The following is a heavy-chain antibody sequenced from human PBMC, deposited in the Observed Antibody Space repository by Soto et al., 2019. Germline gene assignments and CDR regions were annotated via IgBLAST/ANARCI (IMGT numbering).Heavy chain of an antibody. D-gene: IGHD1-1*01. Sequence: EVQLVESGGGLVQPGGSLRLSCAASGFTVSNNYMRWVRQAPGKGLEWVSLIYSGGATYYADSVKGRFTISRDNSKNTLYLKMNRLSAEDTAVYYCARDGTYNWVGGQGILVTVSS. CDR2: IYSGGAT. V-gene: IGHV3-66*01. CDR3: ARDGTYNWV. J-gene: IGHJ4*02. CDR1: GFTVSNNY.